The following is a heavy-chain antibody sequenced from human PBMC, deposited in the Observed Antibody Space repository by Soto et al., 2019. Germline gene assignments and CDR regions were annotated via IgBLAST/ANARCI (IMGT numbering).Heavy chain of an antibody. CDR1: GGSFSGYY. Sequence: PXATLSLTFAVYGGSFSGYYGSWIRQPPGKGLEWIGEINHSGSTNYNPSLKSRVTISVDTSKNQFSLKLSSVTAADTAVYYCARGGRRYFDWLSRTYGMDVWGQGTTVTVPS. CDR2: INHSGST. J-gene: IGHJ6*02. V-gene: IGHV4-34*01. D-gene: IGHD3-9*01. CDR3: ARGGRRYFDWLSRTYGMDV.